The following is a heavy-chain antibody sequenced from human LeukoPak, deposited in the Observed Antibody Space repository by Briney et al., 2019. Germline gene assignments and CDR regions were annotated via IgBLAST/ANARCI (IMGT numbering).Heavy chain of an antibody. CDR3: ASGSWERYYYYYMDV. CDR1: GYTFTSYD. CDR2: IIPIFGTA. D-gene: IGHD3-10*01. J-gene: IGHJ6*03. V-gene: IGHV1-69*06. Sequence: KVSCKASGYTFTSYDINWVRQAPGQGLEWMGGIIPIFGTANYAQKFQGRVTITADKSTSTAYMELSSLRSEDTAVYYCASGSWERYYYYYMDVWGKGTTVTVSS.